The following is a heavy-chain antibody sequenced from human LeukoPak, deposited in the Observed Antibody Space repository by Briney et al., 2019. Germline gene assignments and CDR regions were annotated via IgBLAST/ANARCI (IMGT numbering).Heavy chain of an antibody. D-gene: IGHD5-18*01. CDR1: GFPFDLSA. CDR2: INLSGTRT. V-gene: IGHV3-23*05. CDR3: AKDRHTYGHFDS. Sequence: GGSLRLSCAASGFPFDLSAMTWVRQAPGKGLEWVSSINLSGTRTDYADSVRGRLTVSRDNSKRMVYLQIDGLRPDDTAVYYCAKDRHTYGHFDSWGQGTLVTVSS. J-gene: IGHJ4*02.